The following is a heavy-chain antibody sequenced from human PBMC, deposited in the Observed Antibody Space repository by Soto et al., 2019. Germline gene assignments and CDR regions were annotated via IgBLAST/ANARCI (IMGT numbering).Heavy chain of an antibody. CDR3: ARDIDSYSNSSGFDN. CDR1: GFTFSSYA. V-gene: IGHV3-33*08. Sequence: GGSLRLSCAASGFTFSSYAMSWVRQAPGKGLEWVAVIWYDGSNKHYADPVKGRFTISRDNSKNTLSLQMNSLRAEDTAIYYCARDIDSYSNSSGFDNWGQGTLVTVSS. CDR2: IWYDGSNK. D-gene: IGHD1-26*01. J-gene: IGHJ4*02.